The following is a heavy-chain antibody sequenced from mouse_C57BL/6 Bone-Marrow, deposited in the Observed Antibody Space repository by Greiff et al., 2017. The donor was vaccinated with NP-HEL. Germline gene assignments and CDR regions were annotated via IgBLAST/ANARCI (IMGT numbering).Heavy chain of an antibody. V-gene: IGHV14-4*01. Sequence: EVQLQQSGAELVRPGASVKLSCTVSGFNIKDDYMHWVKQRPEQGLEWIGWIDPENGDTEYDSKFQGKATITADTSYTTAYLQLISLTSEDTAVYYCTTGGSSPYAMDYGGRGTSVTFSA. J-gene: IGHJ4*01. CDR2: IDPENGDT. D-gene: IGHD1-1*01. CDR1: GFNIKDDY. CDR3: TTGGSSPYAMDY.